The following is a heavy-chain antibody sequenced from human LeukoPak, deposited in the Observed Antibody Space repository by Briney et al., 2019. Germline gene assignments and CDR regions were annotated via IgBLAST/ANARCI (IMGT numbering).Heavy chain of an antibody. CDR1: GFIFSSYA. Sequence: PGGSLRLSCAASGFIFSSYAMHWVRQAPGKGLEWVADISYDGSNKYYADSVKGRLTISRDNSKSTLYLQMNSLRAEDTATYYCARSPYYDILAGFYYYFDYWGQGTLVTVSS. V-gene: IGHV3-30-3*01. D-gene: IGHD3-9*01. J-gene: IGHJ4*02. CDR3: ARSPYYDILAGFYYYFDY. CDR2: ISYDGSNK.